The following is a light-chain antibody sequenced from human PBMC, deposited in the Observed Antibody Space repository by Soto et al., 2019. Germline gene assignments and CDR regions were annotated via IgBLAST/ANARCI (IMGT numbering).Light chain of an antibody. CDR3: HQYNNSPQT. Sequence: EIVMTQSPATLSVSPGERATLSCRASQSVSSNLAWYQQKPGQAPRLLIYGASTRATGIPARFSGSGSGTELTLTISSLQSEDFAVYYCHQYNNSPQTFGQGTKVEIK. CDR2: GAS. J-gene: IGKJ1*01. V-gene: IGKV3-15*01. CDR1: QSVSSN.